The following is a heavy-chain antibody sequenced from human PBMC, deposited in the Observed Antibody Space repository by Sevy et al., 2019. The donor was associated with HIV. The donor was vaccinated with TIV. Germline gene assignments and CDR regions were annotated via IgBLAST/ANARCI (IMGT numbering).Heavy chain of an antibody. D-gene: IGHD3-22*01. Sequence: GGSLRLSCAVSGFSFDSYGMTWVRQAPGKGLEWVSGISGSGTRTYYADSVKGRFIISRDNSKNTLYLQMNSLRSEDTNMYYCGKGGGGHYDPDEIGYYFYYYNMDVWGKGTAVTVSS. CDR1: GFSFDSYG. J-gene: IGHJ6*03. CDR2: ISGSGTRT. V-gene: IGHV3-23*01. CDR3: GKGGGGHYDPDEIGYYFYYYNMDV.